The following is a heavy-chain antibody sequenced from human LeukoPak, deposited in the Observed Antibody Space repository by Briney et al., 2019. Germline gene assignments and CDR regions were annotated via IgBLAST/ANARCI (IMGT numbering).Heavy chain of an antibody. J-gene: IGHJ6*03. V-gene: IGHV3-30*04. CDR2: ISYDGSNK. D-gene: IGHD3-22*01. Sequence: PGGSLRLSCAASGFTFSSYAMHWVRQAPGKGLEWVAVISYDGSNKYYADSVKGRFTISRDNSKNTLYLQMNSLRAEDTAVYYCARDPYYYDSSGYYGGYYYYYMDVWGKGTTVTVSS. CDR1: GFTFSSYA. CDR3: ARDPYYYDSSGYYGGYYYYYMDV.